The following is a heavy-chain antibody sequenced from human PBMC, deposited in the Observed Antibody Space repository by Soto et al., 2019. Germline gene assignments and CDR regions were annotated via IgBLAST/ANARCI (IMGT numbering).Heavy chain of an antibody. CDR1: GGSISGDY. CDR2: IYSSGSS. Sequence: SETLSLTGTVSGGSISGDYWCCIRQPTGRGLEYIGYIYSSGSSNYNPSLKSRVTMSVDTSKNQFSLKLYSVTDADTAVYYCARHYGSGSYPLDYWGRGTLVTVSS. D-gene: IGHD3-10*01. CDR3: ARHYGSGSYPLDY. J-gene: IGHJ4*02. V-gene: IGHV4-59*08.